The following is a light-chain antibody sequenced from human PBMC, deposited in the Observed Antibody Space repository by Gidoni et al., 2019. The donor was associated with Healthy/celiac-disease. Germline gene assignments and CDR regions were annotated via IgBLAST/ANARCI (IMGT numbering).Light chain of an antibody. CDR2: RNN. CDR3: AAWDDSLSVVV. CDR1: SSNIGSNY. V-gene: IGLV1-47*01. Sequence: QSVLPQPPSASGTPGQRVTISCSGSSSNIGSNYVYWYQQLPGTAPKLLIYRNNQRPSGFPDRFSGSKSGTSASLAISGLRSEDEADYYCAAWDDSLSVVVFGGGTKLTVL. J-gene: IGLJ2*01.